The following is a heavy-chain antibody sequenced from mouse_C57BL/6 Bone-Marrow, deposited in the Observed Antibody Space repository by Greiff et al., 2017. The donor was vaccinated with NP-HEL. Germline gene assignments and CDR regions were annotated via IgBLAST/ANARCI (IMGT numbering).Heavy chain of an antibody. J-gene: IGHJ4*01. CDR1: GYSITSGYY. CDR3: ARGGYGSSYWGAMDY. CDR2: ISYDGSN. V-gene: IGHV3-6*01. Sequence: EVKLQESGPGLVKPSQSLSLTCSVTGYSITSGYYWNWIRQFPGNKLEWMGYISYDGSNNYNPSLKNRISITRDTSKNQFFLKLNSVTTEDTATYYCARGGYGSSYWGAMDYWGQGTSVTVSS. D-gene: IGHD1-1*01.